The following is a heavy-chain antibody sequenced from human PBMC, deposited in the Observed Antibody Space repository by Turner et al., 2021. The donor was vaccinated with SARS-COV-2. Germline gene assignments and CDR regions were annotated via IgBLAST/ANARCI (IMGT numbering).Heavy chain of an antibody. CDR2: ISGSGGST. D-gene: IGHD3-22*01. CDR1: GFTFSSYA. J-gene: IGHJ4*02. CDR3: AKGPWYYYDSSGLPYYFDY. Sequence: EVQLLESGGGLVQPGGSLRLSCAASGFTFSSYAMSWVRQAPGKGLEWVSAISGSGGSTYYADSVKGRFTISRDNSKNTLYLQMNSLRAEDTAVYYCAKGPWYYYDSSGLPYYFDYWGQGTLVTVSS. V-gene: IGHV3-23*01.